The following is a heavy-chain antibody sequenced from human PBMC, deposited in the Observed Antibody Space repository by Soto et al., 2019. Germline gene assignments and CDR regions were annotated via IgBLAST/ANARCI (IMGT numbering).Heavy chain of an antibody. J-gene: IGHJ4*02. CDR2: ISYDGSNK. V-gene: IGHV3-30-3*01. D-gene: IGHD2-21*01. CDR1: GFTFSSYA. Sequence: GGSLRLSCAASGFTFSSYAMHWVRQAPGKGLEWVAVISYDGSNKYYADSVKGRFTISRDNSKNSLYVQMNSLRVEDTAMYYCARNSRTTDYWGQGTLVTVSS. CDR3: ARNSRTTDY.